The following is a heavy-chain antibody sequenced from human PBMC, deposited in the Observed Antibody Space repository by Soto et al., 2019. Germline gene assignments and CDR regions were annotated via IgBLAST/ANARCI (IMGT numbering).Heavy chain of an antibody. J-gene: IGHJ4*02. CDR2: ISGSGGST. CDR3: AKASQTSAGGYYDFWSGYYVDY. CDR1: GFTFSSYA. D-gene: IGHD3-3*01. V-gene: IGHV3-23*01. Sequence: GGSLRLSCAASGFTFSSYAMSWVRQAPGKGLEWVSAISGSGGSTYYADSVKGRFTISRDNSKNTLYLQMNSLRAEDTAVYYCAKASQTSAGGYYDFWSGYYVDYWGQGTLVTISS.